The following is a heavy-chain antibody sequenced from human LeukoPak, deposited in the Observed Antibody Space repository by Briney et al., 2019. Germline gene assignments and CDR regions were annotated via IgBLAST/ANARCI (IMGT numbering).Heavy chain of an antibody. CDR2: IYYSGST. Sequence: SETLSLTCTVSGGSISSYYWSWIRQPPGKGLEWIGYIYYSGSTNYNPSLKSRVTISVDTTKNQFSLKLSSVTAAHTAMYYCARAGYSGYDLGEFDYWGQGTLVTVSS. CDR1: GGSISSYY. J-gene: IGHJ4*02. D-gene: IGHD5-12*01. CDR3: ARAGYSGYDLGEFDY. V-gene: IGHV4-59*01.